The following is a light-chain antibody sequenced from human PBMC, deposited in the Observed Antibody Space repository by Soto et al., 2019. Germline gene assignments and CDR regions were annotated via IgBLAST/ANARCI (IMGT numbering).Light chain of an antibody. Sequence: EFVLPRSAGTLSLWSGERDTISSRASQSVSSSYLAWYQQKPGQDPRLLIYGASSRATGIPDRFSGSGSGTDFTLPRSRLESEDFAVYYCPQYGSSSSFGQGTKVDIK. V-gene: IGKV3-20*01. J-gene: IGKJ1*01. CDR2: GAS. CDR3: PQYGSSSS. CDR1: QSVSSSY.